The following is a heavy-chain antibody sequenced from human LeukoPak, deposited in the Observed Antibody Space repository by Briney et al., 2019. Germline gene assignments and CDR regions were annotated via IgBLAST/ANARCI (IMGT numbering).Heavy chain of an antibody. Sequence: SETLSLTCAVSGGSISSGSYSWSWVRQPPGKGLEWIGYIFYSGRTYYNPSLKSRVTISVDRSKNQFSLKLTSVTAADTAVYYCVRGGTVIVDSFATWGQGLLVTVSS. J-gene: IGHJ5*02. CDR2: IFYSGRT. V-gene: IGHV4-30-2*01. D-gene: IGHD2-8*02. CDR1: GGSISSGSYS. CDR3: VRGGTVIVDSFAT.